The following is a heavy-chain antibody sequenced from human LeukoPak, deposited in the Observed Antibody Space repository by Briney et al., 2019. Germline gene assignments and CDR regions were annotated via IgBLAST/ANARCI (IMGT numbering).Heavy chain of an antibody. J-gene: IGHJ2*01. D-gene: IGHD1-26*01. V-gene: IGHV3-74*01. CDR1: GFTFSSYW. Sequence: PGGSLRLSCAASGFTFSSYWMHWVRHAPGKGLVWVSRINSDGSSTSYADSVKGRFTISRDSAKNSLYLQMNSLRAEDTALYHCARVASGSYLWYFDLWGRGTLVTVSS. CDR2: INSDGSST. CDR3: ARVASGSYLWYFDL.